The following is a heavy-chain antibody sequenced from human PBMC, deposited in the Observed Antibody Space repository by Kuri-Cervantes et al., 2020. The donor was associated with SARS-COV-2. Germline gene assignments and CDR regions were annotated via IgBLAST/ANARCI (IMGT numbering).Heavy chain of an antibody. CDR3: ARDYARYTYVWGSYRHRGFDY. CDR2: ISYDGSNK. D-gene: IGHD3-16*02. Sequence: GESLKISCAASGFTFSSYAMHWVRQAPGKGLEWVAVISYDGSNKYYADSVKGRFTISRDNSKNTLYLQMNSLRAEDTAVYYCARDYARYTYVWGSYRHRGFDYWGQGTLVNVSS. CDR1: GFTFSSYA. J-gene: IGHJ4*02. V-gene: IGHV3-30-3*01.